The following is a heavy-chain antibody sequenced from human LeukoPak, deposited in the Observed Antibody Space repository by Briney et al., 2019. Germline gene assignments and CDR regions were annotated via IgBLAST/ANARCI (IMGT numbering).Heavy chain of an antibody. Sequence: GGSLRLSCAASRFTFSSYGMHWVRQAPSKGLEWVAVISYDGSNKYYADSVKGRFTISRDNSKNTLYLQMNSLRAEDTAVYYCAKDHDIVVVVAATPLGAWGQGTLVTVSS. CDR2: ISYDGSNK. CDR1: RFTFSSYG. CDR3: AKDHDIVVVVAATPLGA. D-gene: IGHD2-15*01. V-gene: IGHV3-30*18. J-gene: IGHJ5*02.